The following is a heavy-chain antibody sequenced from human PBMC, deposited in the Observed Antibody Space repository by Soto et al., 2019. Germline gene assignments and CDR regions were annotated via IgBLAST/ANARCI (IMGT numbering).Heavy chain of an antibody. Sequence: QVQLQQWGAGLLKPSETLSLTCAVYGGSFSGYYWSWIRQPPGKGLEWIGEINHSESTNYDPSLKSRVTISVDTSKNQFSLKLSSVTAADTAVYYCARGYCSSTSCHDDYWGQGTLSPSPQ. J-gene: IGHJ4*02. D-gene: IGHD2-2*01. CDR3: ARGYCSSTSCHDDY. CDR2: INHSEST. V-gene: IGHV4-34*01. CDR1: GGSFSGYY.